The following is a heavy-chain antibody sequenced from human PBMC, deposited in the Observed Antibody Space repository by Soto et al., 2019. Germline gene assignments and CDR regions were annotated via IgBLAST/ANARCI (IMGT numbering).Heavy chain of an antibody. V-gene: IGHV4-4*02. Sequence: SETQSHTRAFAGCSVRSTNWWSWVRQPPGKGLEWIGYIYYSGSTNYNPSLKGRVTISVDTSKNQFSLKLSSVTAADTAVYYCARRYGDCFDYWGQGTLVTVSS. CDR3: ARRYGDCFDY. CDR2: IYYSGST. D-gene: IGHD4-17*01. J-gene: IGHJ4*02. CDR1: GCSVRSTNW.